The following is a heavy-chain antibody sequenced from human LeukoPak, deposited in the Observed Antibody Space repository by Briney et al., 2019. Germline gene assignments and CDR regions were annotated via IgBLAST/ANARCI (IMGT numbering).Heavy chain of an antibody. CDR1: GGSISSSSYY. D-gene: IGHD5-18*01. J-gene: IGHJ4*02. Sequence: SETLSLTCTVSGGSISSSSYYWGWIRQPPGKGLEWIGNIYYSGSTYYNPSLKSRVTISVDTSKNQFSLNLSSVTAADTAAYACARRRGYGYGYYFDYWGQGTLVTVSS. V-gene: IGHV4-39*01. CDR3: ARRRGYGYGYYFDY. CDR2: IYYSGST.